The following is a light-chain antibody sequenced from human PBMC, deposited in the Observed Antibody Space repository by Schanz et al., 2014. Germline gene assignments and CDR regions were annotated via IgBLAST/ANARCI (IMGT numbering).Light chain of an antibody. Sequence: EIVMTQSPATLSVSPGEGVTLSCRASQSVSSSLAWYQQKPGQAPRLLIYSASTRATDIPARFSGSGSGTDFTLTISRLEPEDFAVYYCQRHGSSPLYTFGQGTKVEVK. CDR2: SAS. J-gene: IGKJ2*01. CDR3: QRHGSSPLYT. CDR1: QSVSSS. V-gene: IGKV3-15*01.